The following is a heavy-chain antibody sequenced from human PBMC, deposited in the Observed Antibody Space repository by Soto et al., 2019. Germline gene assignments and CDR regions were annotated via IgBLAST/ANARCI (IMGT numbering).Heavy chain of an antibody. CDR3: ARDTGEGAVAGGDD. CDR1: GYTFRTYG. V-gene: IGHV1-18*01. Sequence: VQLVQSGAAVKKPGASVKVSCKTSGYTFRTYGISWVRQAPGQGLEWMGWISAYNGYTNYAQKFQGRVTMTTDTATSTADTAARSLRSDATAVYHGARDTGEGAVAGGDDWGQGSLGTVAS. D-gene: IGHD6-19*01. CDR2: ISAYNGYT. J-gene: IGHJ4*02.